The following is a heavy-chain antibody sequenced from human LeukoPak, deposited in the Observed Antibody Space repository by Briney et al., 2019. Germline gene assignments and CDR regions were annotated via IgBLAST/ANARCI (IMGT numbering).Heavy chain of an antibody. D-gene: IGHD3-22*01. J-gene: IGHJ4*02. CDR3: AKSFYDSGGYYGIIDY. Sequence: PGRSLRLSCAASGFTFNSYSMYWVRQAPGKGLEWVAVISYDGSNKYYAGSVKGRFTISRDNSKNTLHLQMNSLRVEDAAVYYCAKSFYDSGGYYGIIDYWGQGTLVTVSS. CDR1: GFTFNSYS. CDR2: ISYDGSNK. V-gene: IGHV3-30*18.